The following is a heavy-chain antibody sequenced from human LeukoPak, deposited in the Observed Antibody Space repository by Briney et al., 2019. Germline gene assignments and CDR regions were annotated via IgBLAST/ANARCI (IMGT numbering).Heavy chain of an antibody. CDR3: AREGIAAAGTSWFDP. D-gene: IGHD6-13*01. Sequence: ASVKVSCKASGYTFTSYGISWVRQAPRQGLEWMGWISAYNGNTNYAQKLQGRVTMTTDTSTSTAYMELRSLRSDDTAVYYCAREGIAAAGTSWFDPWGQGTLVTVSS. CDR1: GYTFTSYG. CDR2: ISAYNGNT. J-gene: IGHJ5*02. V-gene: IGHV1-18*01.